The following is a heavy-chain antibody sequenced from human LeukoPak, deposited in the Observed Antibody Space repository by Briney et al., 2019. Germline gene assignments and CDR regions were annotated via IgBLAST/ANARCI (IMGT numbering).Heavy chain of an antibody. CDR3: ARSTLGIEFDY. D-gene: IGHD7-27*01. Sequence: ASVKVSCKASGYSFTNYGISWVRQAPGQGLEWMGWISAYNDNAHYAQGLEGRVTMTSETSTRTAYMELRSLRSDDTAVYYCARSTLGIEFDYWGQGSLVTVSS. V-gene: IGHV1-18*01. J-gene: IGHJ4*02. CDR1: GYSFTNYG. CDR2: ISAYNDNA.